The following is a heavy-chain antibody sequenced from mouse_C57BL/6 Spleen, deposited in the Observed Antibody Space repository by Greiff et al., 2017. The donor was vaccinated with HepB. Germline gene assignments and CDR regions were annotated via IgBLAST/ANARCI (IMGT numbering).Heavy chain of an antibody. V-gene: IGHV1-7*01. Sequence: QVQLKQSGAELAKPGASVKLSCKASGYTFTSYWMHWVKQRPGQGLEFIGYINPSSDYTKYNQKFKDKATLTADKSSSTAYMQLSSLTYEDSAVYYCARRSNYSDFDYWGQGTTLTVSS. CDR2: INPSSDYT. D-gene: IGHD2-5*01. CDR1: GYTFTSYW. CDR3: ARRSNYSDFDY. J-gene: IGHJ2*01.